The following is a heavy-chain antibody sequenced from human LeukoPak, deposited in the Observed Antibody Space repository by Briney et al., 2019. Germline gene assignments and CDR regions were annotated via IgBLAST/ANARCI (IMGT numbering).Heavy chain of an antibody. CDR2: ISGSGVTT. V-gene: IGHV3-23*01. Sequence: GGSLRLSCAASRFTFTSYAMSWVRQAPGKGLEWVSAISGSGVTTYYADSVRGRFTISRDNSTNTLYLQMNTLRAEDTAVYYCATGRGSSVYYYRYYYYMDVWGKGTTVTVSS. J-gene: IGHJ6*03. CDR3: ATGRGSSVYYYRYYYYMDV. D-gene: IGHD3-22*01. CDR1: RFTFTSYA.